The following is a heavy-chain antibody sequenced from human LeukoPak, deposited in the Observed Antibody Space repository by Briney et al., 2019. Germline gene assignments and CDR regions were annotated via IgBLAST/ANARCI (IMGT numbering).Heavy chain of an antibody. V-gene: IGHV3-30*18. CDR1: GLTFSSYG. CDR3: AKDPFNDSSGFIRYYFDY. D-gene: IGHD3-22*01. CDR2: ISYDGSKK. J-gene: IGHJ4*02. Sequence: GRSLRLSCAASGLTFSSYGMHGVRQAPGKGLEGVAVISYDGSKKYYADSVKGRFTISIDNSKNTLYLQMNSMRAEDTAVYYCAKDPFNDSSGFIRYYFDYWGQGTLVTVSS.